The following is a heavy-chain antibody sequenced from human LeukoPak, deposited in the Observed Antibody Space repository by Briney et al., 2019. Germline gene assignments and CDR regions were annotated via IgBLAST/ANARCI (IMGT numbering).Heavy chain of an antibody. D-gene: IGHD3-22*01. CDR1: GFTFSSYA. V-gene: IGHV3-30*01. Sequence: GRSLRLSCAASGFTFSSYAMHWVRQAPGKGLEWVAVISSDGSNEFYADSVKGRFTISRDNSKSTLYLQMNSLRAEDTAMFYCARDFGGRGAGSSGFYYYYYYIMDVWGQGTTVTVSS. J-gene: IGHJ6*02. CDR3: ARDFGGRGAGSSGFYYYYYYIMDV. CDR2: ISSDGSNE.